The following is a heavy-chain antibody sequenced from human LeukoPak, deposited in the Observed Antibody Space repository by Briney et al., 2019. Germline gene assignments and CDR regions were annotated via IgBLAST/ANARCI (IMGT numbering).Heavy chain of an antibody. V-gene: IGHV1-69*13. CDR1: GGTFSSYA. CDR3: ARDFSYSNYWFDP. D-gene: IGHD4-11*01. J-gene: IGHJ5*02. CDR2: IIPIFGTA. Sequence: ASVKVSCKASGGTFSSYAISWVRQAPGQGLEWMGGIIPIFGTANYAQKFQGRVTITADESTSTAYMELSSLRSEDTAVYYCARDFSYSNYWFDPWGQGTLVTVSS.